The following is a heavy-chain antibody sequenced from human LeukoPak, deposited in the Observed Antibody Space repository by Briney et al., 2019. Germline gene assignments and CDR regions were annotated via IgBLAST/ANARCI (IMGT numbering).Heavy chain of an antibody. CDR3: AREMTYYYDSSGYPTDY. V-gene: IGHV3-48*01. CDR2: ISSSSSTI. CDR1: GFTFSSYA. Sequence: GGSLRLSCAASGFTFSSYAMSWVRQAPGKGLEWVSYISSSSSTIYYADSVKGRFTISRDNAKNSLYLQMNSLRAEDTAVYYCAREMTYYYDSSGYPTDYWGQGTLVTVSS. D-gene: IGHD3-22*01. J-gene: IGHJ4*02.